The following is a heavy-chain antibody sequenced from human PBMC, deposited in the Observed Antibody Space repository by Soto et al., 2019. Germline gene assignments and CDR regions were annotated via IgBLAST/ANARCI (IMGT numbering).Heavy chain of an antibody. CDR2: INPNSGAT. V-gene: IGHV1-2*02. Sequence: ASVNVSCKASGYTFTGYYMHWVRQAPGQGLEWMGWINPNSGATDSAQKFQARVTMATDTSINTAYMELSRLRSDDTAVYYCARHRFSSGSAYFDYWGQGTLVTVSS. D-gene: IGHD3-22*01. CDR3: ARHRFSSGSAYFDY. J-gene: IGHJ4*02. CDR1: GYTFTGYY.